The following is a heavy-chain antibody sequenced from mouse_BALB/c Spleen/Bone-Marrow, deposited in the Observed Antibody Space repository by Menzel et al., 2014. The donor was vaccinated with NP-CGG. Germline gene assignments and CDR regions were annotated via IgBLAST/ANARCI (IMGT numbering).Heavy chain of an antibody. V-gene: IGHV14-3*02. J-gene: IGHJ3*01. CDR3: AVYDYEGFAY. D-gene: IGHD2-4*01. CDR2: IDPANGNT. Sequence: VQLQQSGAEHVKPGASVKLSCTASGSNIKDTYMHWVKQRPEQGLEWIGRIDPANGNTKYDPKFQGKATITADTSSNTAYLQLSSLTSEDTAVYYCAVYDYEGFAYWGQGTLVTVSA. CDR1: GSNIKDTY.